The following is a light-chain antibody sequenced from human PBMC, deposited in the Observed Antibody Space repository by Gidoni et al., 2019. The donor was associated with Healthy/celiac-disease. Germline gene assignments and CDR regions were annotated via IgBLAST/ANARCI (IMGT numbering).Light chain of an antibody. J-gene: IGLJ1*01. CDR3: QSADSSGTYHV. V-gene: IGLV3-25*03. CDR1: ALPKQY. CDR2: KDS. Sequence: SYELTQPPSVSVSPGQTARITCSGDALPKQYAYWYQQKPGTAPGLVIYKDSERPSGIPERFSGSSSGTTVTLTISGVQAEDEADYYCQSADSSGTYHVFGTGTKVTV.